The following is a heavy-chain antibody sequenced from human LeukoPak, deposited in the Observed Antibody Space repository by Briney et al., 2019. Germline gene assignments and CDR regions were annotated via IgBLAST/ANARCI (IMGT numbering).Heavy chain of an antibody. CDR3: ARGNVIMVRGVRDNYYYGMDV. J-gene: IGHJ6*04. V-gene: IGHV4-34*01. CDR1: GGSFSGYY. Sequence: PSETLSLTCAVYGGSFSGYYWSWIRQPPGKGLEWIGEINHSGSTNYNPSLKSRVTISVDTSKNQFSLKLSSVTAADTAVYYCARGNVIMVRGVRDNYYYGMDVWGKGTTDTVSS. CDR2: INHSGST. D-gene: IGHD3-10*01.